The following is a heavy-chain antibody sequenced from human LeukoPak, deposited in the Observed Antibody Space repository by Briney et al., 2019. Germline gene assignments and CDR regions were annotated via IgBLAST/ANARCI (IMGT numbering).Heavy chain of an antibody. CDR3: ARDRGHSSNWDVGFFDY. CDR2: ISTDNGNT. V-gene: IGHV1-18*01. Sequence: GASVKVSCKASGYTFTSYNIHWVRQAPGQGLEWMGWISTDNGNTNYVEKLQGRITMTTDTSTSTAYMELRSLRSDDTAVYYCARDRGHSSNWDVGFFDYWGQGTLVTVSS. J-gene: IGHJ4*02. CDR1: GYTFTSYN. D-gene: IGHD6-13*01.